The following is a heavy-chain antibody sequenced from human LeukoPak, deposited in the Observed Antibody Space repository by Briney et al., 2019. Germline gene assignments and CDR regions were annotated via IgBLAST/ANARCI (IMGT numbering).Heavy chain of an antibody. V-gene: IGHV3-74*01. CDR1: GFTFSSYW. J-gene: IGHJ4*02. Sequence: PGGSLRLSCAASGFTFSSYWMHWVRQAPGKGLVWVSRINSDGSSTSYADSVKGRFTISRDNAKNTLYLQMNSLRAVDTAVYYCASQTSGYSGYSSHYWGQGTLVTVSS. D-gene: IGHD5-12*01. CDR2: INSDGSST. CDR3: ASQTSGYSGYSSHY.